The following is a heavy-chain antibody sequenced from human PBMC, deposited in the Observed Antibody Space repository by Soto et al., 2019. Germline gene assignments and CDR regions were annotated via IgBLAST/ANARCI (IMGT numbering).Heavy chain of an antibody. CDR2: ISSSSSYI. D-gene: IGHD3-10*01. V-gene: IGHV3-21*01. J-gene: IGHJ3*02. CDR3: ARPRGVAFDI. Sequence: GGSLRLSGAASGFTFSSYSMNWVRQAPGKGLEWVSSISSSSSYIYYADSVKGRFTISRDNAKNSLYLQMNSLRAEDTAVYYCARPRGVAFDIWGQGTMVTVSS. CDR1: GFTFSSYS.